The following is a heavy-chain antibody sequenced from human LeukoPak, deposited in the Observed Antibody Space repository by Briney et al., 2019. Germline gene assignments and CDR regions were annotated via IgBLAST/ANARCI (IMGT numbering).Heavy chain of an antibody. J-gene: IGHJ5*02. CDR3: ARGWGQQSSDWFDP. Sequence: GASVKVSCKASGYTFTSYGISWVRQAPGQGLEWMGWIGAYNGNTNYAQKLQGRVTMTTDTSTTTAYMELRSLGSDDTAVYYCARGWGQQSSDWFDPWGQGTLVTVSS. CDR2: IGAYNGNT. CDR1: GYTFTSYG. D-gene: IGHD7-27*01. V-gene: IGHV1-18*01.